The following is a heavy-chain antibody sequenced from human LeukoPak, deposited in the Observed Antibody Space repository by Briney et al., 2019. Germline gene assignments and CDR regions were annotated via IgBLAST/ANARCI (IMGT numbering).Heavy chain of an antibody. V-gene: IGHV4-59*08. CDR3: ARHWMAVAPYWYFDL. Sequence: SETLSLTCTVSGGSISSYYWSWIRQPPGKGLEWIGYIYYSGSTNYNPSPKSRVTISVDTSKNQFSLKLSSVTAADTAVYYCARHWMAVAPYWYFDLWGRGTLVTVSS. CDR2: IYYSGST. D-gene: IGHD6-19*01. J-gene: IGHJ2*01. CDR1: GGSISSYY.